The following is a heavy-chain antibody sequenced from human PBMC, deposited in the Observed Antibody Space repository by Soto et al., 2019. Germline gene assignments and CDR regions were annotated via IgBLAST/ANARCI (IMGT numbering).Heavy chain of an antibody. D-gene: IGHD3-22*01. V-gene: IGHV1-69*13. J-gene: IGHJ4*02. Sequence: SVKVSCKASGGTFSSYAIDWVRQAPGQGLEWMGGIIPLFGTANYAQKFQGRITITADESTSTAYMELRSLRSEDTAVYYCARGVHYDSSGYYYFYWGQGTLVTVSA. CDR1: GGTFSSYA. CDR2: IIPLFGTA. CDR3: ARGVHYDSSGYYYFY.